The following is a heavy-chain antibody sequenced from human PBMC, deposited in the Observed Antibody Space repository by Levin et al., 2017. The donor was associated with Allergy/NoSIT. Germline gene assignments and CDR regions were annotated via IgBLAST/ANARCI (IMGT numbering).Heavy chain of an antibody. CDR1: GFSLSTSGMC. Sequence: ASGPTLVKPTQTLTLTCTFSGFSLSTSGMCVSWFRQPPGKALEWLALIDWDDDKYYRTSLKTRLTISKDTSKDQVVLTMTNMDPVDTATYYCAREYSSGWYRIFDIWGQGTMVTVSS. J-gene: IGHJ3*02. CDR2: IDWDDDK. D-gene: IGHD6-19*01. V-gene: IGHV2-70*13. CDR3: AREYSSGWYRIFDI.